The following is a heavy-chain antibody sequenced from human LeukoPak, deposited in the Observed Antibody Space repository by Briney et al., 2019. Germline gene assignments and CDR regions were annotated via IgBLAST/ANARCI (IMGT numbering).Heavy chain of an antibody. Sequence: SETLSLTCAVYGGSFSGYYWSWIRQPPGKGLEWIGEINHSGSTNYNPSLKSRVTISVEPSKNQFSLKLSSVTAADTAVYYCARDSSYYYDSSGYSTPYYYYYGMDVWGQGTTVTVSS. CDR3: ARDSSYYYDSSGYSTPYYYYYGMDV. D-gene: IGHD3-22*01. V-gene: IGHV4-34*01. CDR1: GGSFSGYY. J-gene: IGHJ6*02. CDR2: INHSGST.